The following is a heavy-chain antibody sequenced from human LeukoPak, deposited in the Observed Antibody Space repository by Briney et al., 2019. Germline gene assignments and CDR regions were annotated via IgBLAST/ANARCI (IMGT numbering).Heavy chain of an antibody. J-gene: IGHJ3*02. CDR3: ARDYYDSSGFHRTFDI. V-gene: IGHV4-59*01. Sequence: SGTLSLTCTVSGGSISSYYWSWIRQPPGKGLEWIGYIYYSGSTNYNPSLKSRVTISVDTSKNQFSLKLSSVTAADTAVYYCARDYYDSSGFHRTFDIWGQGTMVTVSS. D-gene: IGHD3-22*01. CDR1: GGSISSYY. CDR2: IYYSGST.